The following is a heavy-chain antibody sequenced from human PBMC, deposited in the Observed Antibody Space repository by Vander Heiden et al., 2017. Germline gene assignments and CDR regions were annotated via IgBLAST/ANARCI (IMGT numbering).Heavy chain of an antibody. J-gene: IGHJ4*02. CDR2: IKSKTDGGTT. CDR3: TTDPKWGYSYGSRLFDY. D-gene: IGHD5-18*01. CDR1: GFTFSNAW. V-gene: IGHV3-15*01. Sequence: EVQLVESGGGLVKPGGSLRLYCAASGFTFSNAWMGWVRQAPGKGLEWVCRIKSKTDGGTTDYAAPVKGRFTISRDDSKNTLYLQMNSLKTEDTAVYYCTTDPKWGYSYGSRLFDYWGQGTLVTVSS.